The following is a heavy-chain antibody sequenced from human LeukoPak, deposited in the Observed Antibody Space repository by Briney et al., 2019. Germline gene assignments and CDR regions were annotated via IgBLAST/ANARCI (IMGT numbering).Heavy chain of an antibody. J-gene: IGHJ4*02. Sequence: GASVKVSCMASGYRFSNYGITWVRQAPGQGLECMGCISAYNGDTNYAQNFQGRLTMTTDTSTNTAYMELRSLRSDDTAVYYCARVGSPDSENSGWKLFFDYWGQGTLVTVSS. V-gene: IGHV1-18*01. CDR2: ISAYNGDT. CDR1: GYRFSNYG. CDR3: ARVGSPDSENSGWKLFFDY. D-gene: IGHD6-19*01.